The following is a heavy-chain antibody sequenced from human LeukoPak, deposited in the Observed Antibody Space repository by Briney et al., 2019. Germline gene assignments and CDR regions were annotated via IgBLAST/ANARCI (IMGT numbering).Heavy chain of an antibody. V-gene: IGHV5-51*01. CDR3: AKTGDSSSAFKY. CDR2: IYPGDSDT. Sequence: GEPLKISCKASGYSFSDYWIGWVRQMPGKGLEWMGIIYPGDSDTRYSPSFQGQVTISADKSISTAYLQWSSLKASDTAMYYCAKTGDSSSAFKYWGQGTLVTVSS. D-gene: IGHD6-6*01. J-gene: IGHJ4*02. CDR1: GYSFSDYW.